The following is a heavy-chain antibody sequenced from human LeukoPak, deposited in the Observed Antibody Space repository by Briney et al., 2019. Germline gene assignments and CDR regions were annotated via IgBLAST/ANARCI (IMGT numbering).Heavy chain of an antibody. V-gene: IGHV1-18*01. D-gene: IGHD3-3*01. CDR1: GYTFTSYG. J-gene: IGHJ5*02. Sequence: ASVKVSCKASGYTFTSYGISWVRQPPGQGLEWMGWISAYNGNTNYAQKFQGRVTITADKSTSTAYMELSSLRSEDTAVYYCARTELRFLEWLSQSRSGWFDPWGQGTLVTVSS. CDR3: ARTELRFLEWLSQSRSGWFDP. CDR2: ISAYNGNT.